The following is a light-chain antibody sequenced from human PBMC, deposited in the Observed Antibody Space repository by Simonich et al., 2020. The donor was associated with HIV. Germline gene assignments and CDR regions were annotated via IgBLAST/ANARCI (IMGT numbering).Light chain of an antibody. J-gene: IGKJ2*01. CDR2: GAS. CDR3: QQYNNWPPYT. Sequence: EIVMTQSPGTLSVSPGERATLSCRASQSVNSHLAWYQQKPGQAPRLLIYGASTRATGIPARFSGSESGTEFTLTISSLQSEDFAVYYCQQYNNWPPYTFGQGTKLEIK. V-gene: IGKV3-15*01. CDR1: QSVNSH.